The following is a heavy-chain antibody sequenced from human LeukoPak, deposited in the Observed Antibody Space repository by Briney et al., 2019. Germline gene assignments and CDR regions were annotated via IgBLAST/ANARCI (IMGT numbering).Heavy chain of an antibody. J-gene: IGHJ4*02. Sequence: GGSLRLSCAASGFTFSSYAMSWFRQAPGKGLEWVGFIRNKVYGGTSEYAASVKGRFTISRDNSKSIAFLQMNSLKTEDTAVYYCTRVSTLTTDLYDYWGQGTLVTVSS. CDR1: GFTFSSYA. CDR3: TRVSTLTTDLYDY. CDR2: IRNKVYGGTS. D-gene: IGHD4-17*01. V-gene: IGHV3-49*03.